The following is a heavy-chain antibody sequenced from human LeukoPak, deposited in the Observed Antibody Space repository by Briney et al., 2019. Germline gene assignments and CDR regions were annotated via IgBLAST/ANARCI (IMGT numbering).Heavy chain of an antibody. CDR2: IKQDGSEK. Sequence: GGSLRLSCAASGFAFSSYWMSWVRQAPGKGLEWVANIKQDGSEKYYVDSVKGRFTISRDNAKNSLYLQMNSLRAKDTAVYYCARRGSSHEPDYYGMDVWGQGTTVTVSS. CDR1: GFAFSSYW. CDR3: ARRGSSHEPDYYGMDV. V-gene: IGHV3-7*01. J-gene: IGHJ6*02. D-gene: IGHD6-13*01.